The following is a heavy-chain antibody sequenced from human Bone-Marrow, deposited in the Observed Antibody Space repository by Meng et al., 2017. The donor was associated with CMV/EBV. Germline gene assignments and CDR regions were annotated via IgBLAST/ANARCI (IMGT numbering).Heavy chain of an antibody. CDR1: GFTFSSYS. V-gene: IGHV3-21*01. CDR2: ISSSSSYI. Sequence: GGSLRLSCAASGFTFSSYSMNWVRQAPGKGLEWVSSISSSSSYIYYADSVKGRFTISRDNAKNSLYLQMNSLRAEDTAVYYCARDPGSSWYTYYYYGMDVWGPGNTVTGAS. CDR3: ARDPGSSWYTYYYYGMDV. D-gene: IGHD6-13*01. J-gene: IGHJ6*02.